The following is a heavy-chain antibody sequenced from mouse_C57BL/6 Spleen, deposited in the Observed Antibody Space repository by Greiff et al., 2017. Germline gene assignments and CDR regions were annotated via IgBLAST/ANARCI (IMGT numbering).Heavy chain of an antibody. CDR1: GYTFTDYY. J-gene: IGHJ2*01. D-gene: IGHD2-1*01. CDR3: ARIYYGNSYFDY. V-gene: IGHV1-26*01. CDR2: LNPNNGGT. Sequence: EVQLQQSGPALVKPGASVMISCKASGYTFTDYYMNWVKQSHGKSLAWIGDLNPNNGGTSYNQKFKGKATLTVDKSSSTAYMELRSLTSEDSAVYYCARIYYGNSYFDYWGQGTTLPVSS.